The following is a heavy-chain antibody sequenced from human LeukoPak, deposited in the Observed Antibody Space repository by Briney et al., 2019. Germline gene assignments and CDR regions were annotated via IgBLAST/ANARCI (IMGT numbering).Heavy chain of an antibody. CDR3: ARTVAAIGSPFDY. CDR1: GYTFTGYD. CDR2: MNPNSGNT. Sequence: GASVKVSCKASGYTFTGYDINWVRQATGQGLEWMGWMNPNSGNTGYAQKFQGRVTMTRNTSISTAYMELSSLRSEDTAVYYCARTVAAIGSPFDYWGQGTLVTVSS. D-gene: IGHD2-15*01. V-gene: IGHV1-8*01. J-gene: IGHJ4*02.